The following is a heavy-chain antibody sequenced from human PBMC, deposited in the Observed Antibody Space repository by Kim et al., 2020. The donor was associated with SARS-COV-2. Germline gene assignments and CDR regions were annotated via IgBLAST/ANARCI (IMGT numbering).Heavy chain of an antibody. V-gene: IGHV3-23*01. CDR2: ITGSGDNT. Sequence: GGSLRLSCAASGFIFSNYVMRWVRQAPGKGLEWVSSITGSGDNTRCADSVKGRFTISRDNSKNTLYLQMNSLRDEDTAVYYCAKGLVGVGTDSWGQGTLVTVSS. CDR1: GFIFSNYV. D-gene: IGHD2-2*01. J-gene: IGHJ4*02. CDR3: AKGLVGVGTDS.